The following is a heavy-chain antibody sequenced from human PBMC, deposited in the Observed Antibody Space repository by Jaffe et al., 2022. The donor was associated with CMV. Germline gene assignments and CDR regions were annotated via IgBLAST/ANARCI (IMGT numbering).Heavy chain of an antibody. CDR3: AKGSDFDWLSFHFDY. CDR1: GFTFSSYG. V-gene: IGHV3-30*18. J-gene: IGHJ4*02. CDR2: ISYDGSNK. D-gene: IGHD3-9*01. Sequence: QVQLVESGGGVVQPGRSLRLSCAASGFTFSSYGMHWVRQAPGKGLEWVAVISYDGSNKYYADSVKGRFTISRDNSKNTLYLQMNSLRAEDTAVYYCAKGSDFDWLSFHFDYWGQGTLVTVSS.